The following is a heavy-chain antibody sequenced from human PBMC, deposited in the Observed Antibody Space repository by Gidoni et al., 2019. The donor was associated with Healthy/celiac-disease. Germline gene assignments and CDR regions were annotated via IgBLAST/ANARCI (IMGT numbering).Heavy chain of an antibody. J-gene: IGHJ4*02. D-gene: IGHD1-26*01. CDR3: ARGSWERGDY. CDR2: IYYSGST. CDR1: GGSISSYY. Sequence: QVQLQESGPGLVKPSETLSLTCTVSGGSISSYYWSWIRQPPGKGLALIGYIYYSGSTNYNPSLKSRVTISVDTSKNQFSLKLSSVTAADTAVYYCARGSWERGDYWGQGTLVTVSS. V-gene: IGHV4-59*01.